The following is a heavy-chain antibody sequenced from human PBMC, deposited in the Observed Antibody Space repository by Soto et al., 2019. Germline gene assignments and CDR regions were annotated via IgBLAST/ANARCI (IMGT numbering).Heavy chain of an antibody. J-gene: IGHJ4*02. CDR3: AKYIAAAGTALDY. CDR2: ISGSGGST. Sequence: EVQLLESGGGLVQPGGSLRLSCAASGFTFSSYAMSWVRQAPGKGLEWVSAISGSGGSTYYADSVKGRFTISRDNSKNTLYRQMNSLRAEDTAVYYCAKYIAAAGTALDYWGQGTLVTVSS. V-gene: IGHV3-23*01. CDR1: GFTFSSYA. D-gene: IGHD6-13*01.